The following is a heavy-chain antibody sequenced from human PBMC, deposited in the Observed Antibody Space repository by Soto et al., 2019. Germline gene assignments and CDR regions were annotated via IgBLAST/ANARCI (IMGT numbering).Heavy chain of an antibody. CDR2: IIPIFGTA. CDR3: ARGGYSGPNWSDP. CDR1: GGTFSSYA. Sequence: RASVKVSCKASGGTFSSYAISWVRQAPGQGLEWMGGIIPIFGTANYAQKFQGRVTITADESTSTAYMELSSLRSEDTAVYYCARGGYSGPNWSDPWGQGTLVTVSS. D-gene: IGHD1-26*01. V-gene: IGHV1-69*13. J-gene: IGHJ5*02.